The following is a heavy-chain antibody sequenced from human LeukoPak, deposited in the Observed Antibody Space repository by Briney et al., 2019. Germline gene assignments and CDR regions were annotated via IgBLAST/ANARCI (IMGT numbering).Heavy chain of an antibody. CDR3: ARDPRGYCSGGSCHKPYYFDY. CDR1: GFTFSSYS. J-gene: IGHJ4*02. CDR2: ISSSGTI. D-gene: IGHD2-15*01. Sequence: GGSLRLSCAASGFTFSSYSMNWVRQAPGKGLEWVSYISSSGTIYYADSVKGRFTISSDNAKNSLYLQMNSLRAEDTAVYYCARDPRGYCSGGSCHKPYYFDYRGQGTLVTVSS. V-gene: IGHV3-48*01.